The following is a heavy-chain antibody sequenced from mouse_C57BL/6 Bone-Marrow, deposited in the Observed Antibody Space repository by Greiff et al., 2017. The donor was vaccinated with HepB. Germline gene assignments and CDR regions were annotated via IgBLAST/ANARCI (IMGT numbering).Heavy chain of an antibody. CDR1: GYTFTDYY. V-gene: IGHV1-19*01. CDR3: ARDYYGPRV. CDR2: INPYNGGT. J-gene: IGHJ4*01. D-gene: IGHD1-1*01. Sequence: VQLQQSGPVLVKPGASVKMSCKASGYTFTDYYMNWVKQSHGKSLEWIGVINPYNGGTSYNQKFKGKATLTVDKSSSTAYMELNSLTSEDSAVYYCARDYYGPRVWGQRTSVTASS.